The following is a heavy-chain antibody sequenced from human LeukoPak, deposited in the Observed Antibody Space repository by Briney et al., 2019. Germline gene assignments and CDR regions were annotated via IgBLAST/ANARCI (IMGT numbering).Heavy chain of an antibody. CDR3: ARDTHLGVGASFNFDY. CDR1: GFTFSSYD. Sequence: GGSLRLSCAASGFTFSSYDMHWVRQATGKGLEWVSAIGTAGDTYYPGSVKGRFTISRENAKHSLYLQMNSLRAGDTAVYYCARDTHLGVGASFNFDYWGQGTLVTVSS. CDR2: IGTAGDT. V-gene: IGHV3-13*01. J-gene: IGHJ4*02. D-gene: IGHD1-26*01.